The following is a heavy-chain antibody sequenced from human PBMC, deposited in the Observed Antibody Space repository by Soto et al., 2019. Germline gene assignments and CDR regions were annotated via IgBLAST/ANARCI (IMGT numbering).Heavy chain of an antibody. CDR3: ARLTVPLDIVVLPAASYDY. CDR1: GYSFAGYY. CDR2: INPNSGGT. Sequence: SVKGSWKAYGYSFAGYYIHWVRQAPGQGLEWMGWINPNSGGTNYAQKFQGRVTMTRDTSISTAYMQLSRLRSDDTAGSYCARLTVPLDIVVLPAASYDYWGQGTLVTVSS. V-gene: IGHV1-2*02. D-gene: IGHD2-2*01. J-gene: IGHJ4*02.